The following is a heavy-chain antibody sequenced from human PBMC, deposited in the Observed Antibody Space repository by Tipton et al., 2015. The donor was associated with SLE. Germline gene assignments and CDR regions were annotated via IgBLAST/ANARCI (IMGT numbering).Heavy chain of an antibody. V-gene: IGHV3-53*01. CDR3: AKDLGSGLGDFDY. Sequence: SLRLSCAASGFTVSSNYMTWVRQAPGKGLEWVSVIYSGGSTHYADSVKGRFTISRDNYKNTLYLQMNSLRVEDTAVYYCAKDLGSGLGDFDYWGQGTLVTVSS. D-gene: IGHD6-19*01. CDR2: IYSGGST. J-gene: IGHJ4*02. CDR1: GFTVSSNY.